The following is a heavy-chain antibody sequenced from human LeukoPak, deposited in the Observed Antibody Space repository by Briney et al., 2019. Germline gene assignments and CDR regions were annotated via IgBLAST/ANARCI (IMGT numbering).Heavy chain of an antibody. D-gene: IGHD3-22*01. V-gene: IGHV3-66*01. J-gene: IGHJ6*03. CDR2: TYAEGST. CDR3: AKDGITMIVVTNFYYYYYMDV. CDR1: GLSISDNY. Sequence: GGSLRLSCVSSGLSISDNYMTWVRQAPGKGLEWVSITYAEGSTFYADAVKGRFTISRDNSKNTLYLQMNSLRAEDTAVYYCAKDGITMIVVTNFYYYYYMDVWGKGTTVTISS.